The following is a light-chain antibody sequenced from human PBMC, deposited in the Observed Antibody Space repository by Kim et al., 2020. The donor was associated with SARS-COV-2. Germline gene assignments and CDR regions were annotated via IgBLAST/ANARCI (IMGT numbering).Light chain of an antibody. Sequence: SPGERATLSCRASQSVSSNLAWYQQKPGQAPRLLIYGASTRVTGIPARFSGSGSGTEFTLTISSLQSEDFAVYYCQQYNNWPPLTFGGGTKVDIK. V-gene: IGKV3-15*01. CDR3: QQYNNWPPLT. J-gene: IGKJ4*01. CDR2: GAS. CDR1: QSVSSN.